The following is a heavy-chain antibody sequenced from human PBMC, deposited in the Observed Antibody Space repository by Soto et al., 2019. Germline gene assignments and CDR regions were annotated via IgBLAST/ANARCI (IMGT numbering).Heavy chain of an antibody. CDR2: ISYDGSNI. CDR1: GFTFSYYG. V-gene: IGHV3-30*18. J-gene: IGHJ4*02. D-gene: IGHD6-19*01. Sequence: GGSLRLSCAASGFTFSYYGMHWVRQAPGKGLEWVAVISYDGSNIYYADSMKGRFTISRDNSKNTLYLQMNSLRAEDTAVYYCAKHIPVAGSRQGFDYWGQGALVTVSS. CDR3: AKHIPVAGSRQGFDY.